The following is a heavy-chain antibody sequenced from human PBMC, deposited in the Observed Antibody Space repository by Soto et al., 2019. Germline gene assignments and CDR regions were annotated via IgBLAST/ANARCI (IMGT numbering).Heavy chain of an antibody. Sequence: PSGTLSLTCAVSGGSLSRDGYSWSWIRQPPGKGLEWIGYIYHSGSTYYNPSLKSRVTISVDRSKNQFSLKLSSVTAADTAVYYCAVYSGTAAVRIDPWGQGTLVTVSS. CDR3: AVYSGTAAVRIDP. CDR1: GGSLSRDGYS. J-gene: IGHJ5*02. V-gene: IGHV4-30-2*01. CDR2: IYHSGST. D-gene: IGHD2-2*01.